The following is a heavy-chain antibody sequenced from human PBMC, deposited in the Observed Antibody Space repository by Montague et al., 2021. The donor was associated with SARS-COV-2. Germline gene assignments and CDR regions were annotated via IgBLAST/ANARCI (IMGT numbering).Heavy chain of an antibody. Sequence: SETLSLTCTVSAGAIRDTDYFWCWIRQPPGKGLEWIGSIYYSGTTCHNPSLKSRVTISVDTSKNQFSLKLSSVTAADTAVYFCARHRDNLGSLNWFAPWGQGTLVTVSS. J-gene: IGHJ5*02. CDR2: IYYSGTT. V-gene: IGHV4-39*01. D-gene: IGHD3-16*01. CDR3: ARHRDNLGSLNWFAP. CDR1: AGAIRDTDYF.